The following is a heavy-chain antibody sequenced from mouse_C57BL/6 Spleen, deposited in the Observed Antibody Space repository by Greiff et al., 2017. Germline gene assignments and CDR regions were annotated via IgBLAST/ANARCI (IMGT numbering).Heavy chain of an antibody. CDR1: GFTFSSYA. CDR3: AREITTVVATRYFDG. D-gene: IGHD1-1*01. V-gene: IGHV5-4*01. Sequence: EVKLVESGGGLVKPGGSLKLSCAASGFTFSSYAMSWVRQTPEKRLEWVATISDGGSYTYYPDNVKGRFTISRDNAKNNLYLQMSHLKSEDTAMYYCAREITTVVATRYFDGWGTGTTVTVSS. J-gene: IGHJ1*03. CDR2: ISDGGSYT.